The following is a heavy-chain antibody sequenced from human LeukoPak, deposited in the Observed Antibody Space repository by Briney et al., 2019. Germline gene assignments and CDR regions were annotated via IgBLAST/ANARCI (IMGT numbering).Heavy chain of an antibody. Sequence: SETLSLTCTVSGGSISSYCWSWIRQPPGKGLEWIGYIYYSGSTNYNPSLKSRVTISVDTSKNQFSLKLSSVTAADTAVYYCARRHYHGDYSILDYWGQGTLVTVSS. CDR3: ARRHYHGDYSILDY. V-gene: IGHV4-59*08. J-gene: IGHJ4*02. CDR1: GGSISSYC. D-gene: IGHD4-17*01. CDR2: IYYSGST.